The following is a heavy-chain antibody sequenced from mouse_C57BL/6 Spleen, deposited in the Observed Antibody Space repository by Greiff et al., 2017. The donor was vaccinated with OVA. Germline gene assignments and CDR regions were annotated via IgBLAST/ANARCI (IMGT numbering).Heavy chain of an antibody. CDR1: GYAFSSYW. V-gene: IGHV1-80*01. CDR3: ARPNYYGSRGDFGG. J-gene: IGHJ1*03. D-gene: IGHD1-1*01. Sequence: VQLQQSGAELVKPGASVKISCKASGYAFSSYWMNWVKQRPGKGLEWIGQIYPGDGDTNYNGKFKGKATLTADKSSSTAYMQLSSLTSEDAAVYFCARPNYYGSRGDFGGWGTGTTVTVSS. CDR2: IYPGDGDT.